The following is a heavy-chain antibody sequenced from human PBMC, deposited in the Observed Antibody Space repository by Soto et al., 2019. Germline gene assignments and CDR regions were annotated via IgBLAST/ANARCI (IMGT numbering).Heavy chain of an antibody. CDR2: ISSSGSNT. CDR3: ANKVTRSGPSTMAYEY. V-gene: IGHV3-23*01. D-gene: IGHD3-3*01. CDR1: GFTFSNHA. J-gene: IGHJ4*02. Sequence: GGSLRLSCVSSGFTFSNHAMSWARQAPGKGLEWVSSISSSGSNTYYADSVKGRFTISRDNSKNTLYLEMNSLRVDDTAVYYCANKVTRSGPSTMAYEYWGQGTQVTVSS.